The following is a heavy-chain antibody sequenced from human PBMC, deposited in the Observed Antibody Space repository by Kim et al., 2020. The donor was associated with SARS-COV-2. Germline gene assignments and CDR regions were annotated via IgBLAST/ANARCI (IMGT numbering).Heavy chain of an antibody. CDR3: AKEMYSGSYYPFDY. Sequence: ADSVKGRFTISRDNSKNTLYLQMNSLRAEDTAVYYCAKEMYSGSYYPFDYWGQGTLVTVSS. J-gene: IGHJ4*02. V-gene: IGHV3-23*01. D-gene: IGHD1-26*01.